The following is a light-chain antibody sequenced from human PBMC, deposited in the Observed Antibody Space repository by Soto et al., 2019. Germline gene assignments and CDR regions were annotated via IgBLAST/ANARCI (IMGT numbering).Light chain of an antibody. V-gene: IGKV3D-20*01. CDR1: QSVSSSY. CDR2: DAS. Sequence: EIILTQSPATLSLSPGERATLSCCASQSVSSSYVAWYQHRPGLAPRLLIHDASSRATGIPDRFSGTKSGTDFTLTISRLEPEDFAVYYCQQYGSSPGTFGQGTKVDIK. J-gene: IGKJ1*01. CDR3: QQYGSSPGT.